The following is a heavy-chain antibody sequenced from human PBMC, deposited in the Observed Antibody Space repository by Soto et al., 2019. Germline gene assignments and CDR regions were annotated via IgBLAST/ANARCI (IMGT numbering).Heavy chain of an antibody. CDR3: ARRYYDSSGYHSGYYYGMDV. V-gene: IGHV3-30-3*01. Sequence: GGSLRLSCAASGFTFNSYAMHWVRQAPGKGLEWVAIISYDGSIKYYADSVKGRFTISRDNSKNTLYLQMSSLRIEDTAVYYCARRYYDSSGYHSGYYYGMDVWGQGTTVTVSS. CDR1: GFTFNSYA. D-gene: IGHD3-22*01. J-gene: IGHJ6*02. CDR2: ISYDGSIK.